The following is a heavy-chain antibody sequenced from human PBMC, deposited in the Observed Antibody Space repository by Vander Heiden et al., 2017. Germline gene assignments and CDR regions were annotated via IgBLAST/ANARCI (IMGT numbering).Heavy chain of an antibody. V-gene: IGHV1-58*01. CDR3: AALHDDFDI. J-gene: IGHJ3*02. CDR2: IVVGSGNT. CDR1: GFTFTSSA. Sequence: QMQLVQAGPEVKNPGNSVKVSCKPSGFTFTSSAVQWVRQARGQRLEWIGWIVVGSGNTNYAQKFQERVTITLDMSTSTAYLELGRLRSEDTAVDYCAALHDDFDIWGQGTMVTVSS.